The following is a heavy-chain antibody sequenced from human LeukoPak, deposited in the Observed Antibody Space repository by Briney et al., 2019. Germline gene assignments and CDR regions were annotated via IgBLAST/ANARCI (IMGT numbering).Heavy chain of an antibody. V-gene: IGHV4-34*01. CDR3: ARGQVPTARGYNWFDP. CDR2: INARGDT. D-gene: IGHD2-2*01. J-gene: IGHJ5*02. CDR1: GWSFNDYY. Sequence: SETLSLTCAVYGWSFNDYYWNWIRQPPGKGLEWIGEINARGDTNYNPSLKSRVTISVDTSKKQFSLRLTSLIAADTALYYCARGQVPTARGYNWFDPWGEGTLVTVSS.